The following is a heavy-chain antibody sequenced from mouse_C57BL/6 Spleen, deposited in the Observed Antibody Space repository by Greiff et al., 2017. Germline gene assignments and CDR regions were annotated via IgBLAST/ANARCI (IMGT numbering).Heavy chain of an antibody. CDR2: IGPGSGST. CDR3: ARGDRQLSFAY. V-gene: IGHV1-77*01. CDR1: GYTFTDYY. D-gene: IGHD6-1*01. Sequence: QVQLQQSGAELVKPGASVKISCKASGYTFTDYYINWVKQRPGPGLEWIGKIGPGSGSTSSHETFTGKATLTADKSSSTAYMQLSSLTSEDYAGYFCARGDRQLSFAYWGQGTLVTVSA. J-gene: IGHJ3*01.